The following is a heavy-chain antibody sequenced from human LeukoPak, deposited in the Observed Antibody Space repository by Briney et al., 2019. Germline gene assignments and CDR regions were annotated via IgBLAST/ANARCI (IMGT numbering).Heavy chain of an antibody. CDR1: GYTFTGYH. J-gene: IGHJ6*02. D-gene: IGHD6-19*01. V-gene: IGHV1-8*02. Sequence: GASVKVSCKASGYTFTGYHMHWVRQATGQGLEWMGWMNPNSGNTGYAQKFQGRVTMTRNTSISTAYMELSSLRSEDTAVYYCARTLQKQWLIRYYYYGMDVWGQGTTVTVSS. CDR3: ARTLQKQWLIRYYYYGMDV. CDR2: MNPNSGNT.